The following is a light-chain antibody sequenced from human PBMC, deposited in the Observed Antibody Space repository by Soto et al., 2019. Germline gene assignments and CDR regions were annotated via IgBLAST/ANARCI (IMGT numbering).Light chain of an antibody. CDR1: QSVSSN. Sequence: EIVMTQSPATLSVSPGERATLSCRASQSVSSNLAWYQQKPGQAPRLLIYGASTRDTGIPARFSGSGSGTEFTLTISSLQSEDFAVYYCQQYNNWQGTFGQGTKVEIK. CDR3: QQYNNWQGT. V-gene: IGKV3-15*01. J-gene: IGKJ1*01. CDR2: GAS.